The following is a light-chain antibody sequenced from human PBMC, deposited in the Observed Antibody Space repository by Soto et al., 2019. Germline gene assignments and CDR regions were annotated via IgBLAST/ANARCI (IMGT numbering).Light chain of an antibody. CDR2: NTD. CDR1: RSNIGNNY. Sequence: QSVLTQPPSVSAAPGQKVTISCSGSRSNIGNNYLSWYPHLPGTAPKLLIYNTDQRPSGIPVRFSASRSATSATLDITGLQTGDEDDYFCATWDTSLSAVVFGGGTKLTVL. J-gene: IGLJ3*02. CDR3: ATWDTSLSAVV. V-gene: IGLV1-51*01.